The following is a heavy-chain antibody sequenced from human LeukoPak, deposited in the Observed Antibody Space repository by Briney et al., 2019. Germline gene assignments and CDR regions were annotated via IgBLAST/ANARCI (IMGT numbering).Heavy chain of an antibody. J-gene: IGHJ4*02. D-gene: IGHD3-16*01. Sequence: GGSLRLSCAASGFTFSNDWMTWVRQAPGKGLEWVANIKYDGSEKNYVDSVKGRFTISRDNAKSSLYLQMNSLRAEDTAVYYCARGLGGGYWGQGTQVTVSS. CDR1: GFTFSNDW. CDR2: IKYDGSEK. CDR3: ARGLGGGY. V-gene: IGHV3-7*02.